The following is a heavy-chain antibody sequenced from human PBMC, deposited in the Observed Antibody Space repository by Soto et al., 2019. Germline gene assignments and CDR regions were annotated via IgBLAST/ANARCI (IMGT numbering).Heavy chain of an antibody. CDR1: GFTFSSYA. CDR3: AKPSLVGVPDDWYFDL. Sequence: HPGGSLRLSCAASGFTFSSYAMSWVRQAPGKGLEWVSAISGSGGSTYYADSVKGRFTISRDNSKNTLYLQMNSLRAEDTAVYYCAKPSLVGVPDDWYFDLWGRGTLVTVSS. D-gene: IGHD1-1*01. V-gene: IGHV3-23*01. J-gene: IGHJ2*01. CDR2: ISGSGGST.